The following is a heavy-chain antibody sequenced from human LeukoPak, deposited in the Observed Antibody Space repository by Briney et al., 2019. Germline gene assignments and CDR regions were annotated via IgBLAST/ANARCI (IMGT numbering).Heavy chain of an antibody. Sequence: PGGSLRLSCGGSGFNFSSYWMSWVRQAPGKGLEWVANIKQDGSEKYYVDSVKGRISISRDNAKNSVYLQMKSLRAEDTAVYSCARTLLTYGILPYFDHWGQGTLVTVSS. CDR3: ARTLLTYGILPYFDH. V-gene: IGHV3-7*01. J-gene: IGHJ4*02. CDR2: IKQDGSEK. D-gene: IGHD3-9*01. CDR1: GFNFSSYW.